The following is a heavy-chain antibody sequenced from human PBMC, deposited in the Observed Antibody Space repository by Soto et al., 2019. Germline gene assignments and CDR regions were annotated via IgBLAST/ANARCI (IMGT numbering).Heavy chain of an antibody. D-gene: IGHD2-15*01. CDR1: GGTFTRSV. Sequence: QVQLLQSGAEVRKPGSTVKVSCRASGGTFTRSVISWVRQIPGHGPEWMGVIIADFGTASYAQKFRGRVTITTDDSATTVYMEMSSLKSEDTGIYFCTKDSILVPTESEGFDLWGQGTMVTVSS. V-gene: IGHV1-69*01. CDR2: IIADFGTA. J-gene: IGHJ3*01. CDR3: TKDSILVPTESEGFDL.